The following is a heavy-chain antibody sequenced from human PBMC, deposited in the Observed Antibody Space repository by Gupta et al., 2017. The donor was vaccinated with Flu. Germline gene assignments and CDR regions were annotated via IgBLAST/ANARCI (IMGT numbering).Heavy chain of an antibody. CDR1: GFTFINYD. Sequence: EVQLVESGGGSVQPGGSLELSCTAFGFTFINYDFNWVRQAPGKGLEWLAYINSPGTIIDYADSVKGRFSISRDNAKNSLSLRMYSLSAEDTAVYYCARDRSLYSTGIDYWGQGTLVTVSS. V-gene: IGHV3-48*03. CDR2: INSPGTII. CDR3: ARDRSLYSTGIDY. J-gene: IGHJ4*02. D-gene: IGHD4-11*01.